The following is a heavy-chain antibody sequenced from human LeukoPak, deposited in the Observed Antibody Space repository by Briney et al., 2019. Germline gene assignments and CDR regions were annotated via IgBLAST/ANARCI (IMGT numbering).Heavy chain of an antibody. V-gene: IGHV1-2*02. CDR3: ARTGYSSSSGGFDP. J-gene: IGHJ5*02. CDR2: INPNSGGT. D-gene: IGHD6-6*01. CDR1: GYTFTGYY. Sequence: GASVKVSCKASGYTFTGYYMHWVRQAPGQGLEWMGWINPNSGGTNYAQKFQGRVTMTRDTSISTAYMELSRLRSDDTAVYYCARTGYSSSSGGFDPWGQGTLVTVSS.